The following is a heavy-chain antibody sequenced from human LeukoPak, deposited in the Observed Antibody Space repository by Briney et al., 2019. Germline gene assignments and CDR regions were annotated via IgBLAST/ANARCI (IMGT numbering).Heavy chain of an antibody. D-gene: IGHD5-24*01. V-gene: IGHV5-51*01. CDR3: ARRISLEMVTTLLGDGFDI. CDR1: GYRFTDYW. Sequence: PGESLKISCKGSGYRFTDYWIAWVRQMPGKGLEWMGIIYPGDSDSRYSPSFQGQVTISGDKSINTACLQWSSLKASDTAMYYCARRISLEMVTTLLGDGFDIWGQGTMVTVSS. J-gene: IGHJ3*02. CDR2: IYPGDSDS.